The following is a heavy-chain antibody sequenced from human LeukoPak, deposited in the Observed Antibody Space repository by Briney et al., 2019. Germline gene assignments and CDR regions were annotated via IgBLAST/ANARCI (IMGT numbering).Heavy chain of an antibody. J-gene: IGHJ6*02. CDR1: GGSISSYY. Sequence: SETLSLTCTVSGGSISSYYWSWIRQPPGKGLEWIGYIYYSGSTNYNPSLKSRVTISVDTSKNQFSLKLSSVTAADTAVYYCARVSVPTYYGMDVWGQGTTVTVPS. D-gene: IGHD2-2*01. V-gene: IGHV4-59*01. CDR2: IYYSGST. CDR3: ARVSVPTYYGMDV.